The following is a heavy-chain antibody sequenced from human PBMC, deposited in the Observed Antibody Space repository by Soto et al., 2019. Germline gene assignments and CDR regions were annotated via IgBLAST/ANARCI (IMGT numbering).Heavy chain of an antibody. CDR1: GGTSTRYA. V-gene: IGHV1-69*06. CDR2: IVPMFGTS. CDR3: NRGLEYDFWSGYL. Sequence: QERLVQSGAEVRKPGSSVKVSCKVTGGTSTRYAINWVRQAPGQVLEWMGGIVPMFGTSKYAQKFQGRVTITAHTSTNIAYMELRSLRSEDTAVYYCNRGLEYDFWSGYLWGQGTLVSVSS. J-gene: IGHJ4*02. D-gene: IGHD3-3*01.